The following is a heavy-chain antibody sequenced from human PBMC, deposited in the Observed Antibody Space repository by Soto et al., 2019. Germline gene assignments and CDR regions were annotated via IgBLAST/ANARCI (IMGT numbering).Heavy chain of an antibody. Sequence: QVQLVQSGAEVKKPGSSVKVSCKASGGTFSSYTIIWVRQAPGQGLEWLGRIIPIFGVTNYAQKFQDRVTITADRSTTTAYMELSRLRSEDTAVYYCVRDWESTTQTWGFGDSWGQGTLVTVSS. D-gene: IGHD1-1*01. V-gene: IGHV1-69*08. J-gene: IGHJ4*02. CDR3: VRDWESTTQTWGFGDS. CDR1: GGTFSSYT. CDR2: IIPIFGVT.